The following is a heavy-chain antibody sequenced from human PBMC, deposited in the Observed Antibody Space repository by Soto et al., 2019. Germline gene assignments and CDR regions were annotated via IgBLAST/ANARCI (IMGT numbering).Heavy chain of an antibody. D-gene: IGHD3-3*01. V-gene: IGHV3-30-3*01. CDR1: GFTFRSHA. CDR3: VAGVGVRSFDI. Sequence: GGSLRLSFAASGFTFRSHAMHWVRQAPGRGLEWVALVSFDGIAKDYTDPVKGRFFISRDNSKNTISLQMGRLRVEDTAVYYCVAGVGVRSFDIWGQGTLLTVS. CDR2: VSFDGIAK. J-gene: IGHJ4*02.